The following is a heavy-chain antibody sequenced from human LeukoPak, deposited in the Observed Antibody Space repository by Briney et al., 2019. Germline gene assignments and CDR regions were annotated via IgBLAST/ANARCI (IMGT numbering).Heavy chain of an antibody. J-gene: IGHJ5*02. D-gene: IGHD2-8*01. CDR3: ASAGYCTNGVCYNRFDP. Sequence: ASVKVSCKASGGTFSSYAISWVRQAPGQGLEWMGGIIPIFGTANYAHKFQGRVTITADKSTSTAYMELSSLRSEDTAVYYCASAGYCTNGVCYNRFDPWGQGTLVTVSS. CDR2: IIPIFGTA. CDR1: GGTFSSYA. V-gene: IGHV1-69*06.